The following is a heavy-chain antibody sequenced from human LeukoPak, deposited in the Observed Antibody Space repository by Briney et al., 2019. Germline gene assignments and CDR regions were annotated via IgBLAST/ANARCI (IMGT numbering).Heavy chain of an antibody. CDR1: GGSISSSSYY. Sequence: SETLSLTCTVSGGSISSSSYYWGWIRQPPGKGLEWIGNIYYSGSTYYNPSLKSRVTISVDTSKNQFSLKLSSVTAADTAVYYCARTYYYYQYLDVWGKGTTVTVSS. J-gene: IGHJ6*03. CDR3: ARTYYYYQYLDV. V-gene: IGHV4-39*07. CDR2: IYYSGST.